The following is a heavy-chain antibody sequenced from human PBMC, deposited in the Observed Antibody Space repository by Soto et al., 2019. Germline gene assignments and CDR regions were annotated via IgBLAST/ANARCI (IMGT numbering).Heavy chain of an antibody. V-gene: IGHV1-69*13. Sequence: ASVKVSCKASGGTFSSYAISWVRQAPGQGLEWMGGIIPIFGTANYAQKFQGRVTITADESTSTAYMELSSLRSEDTAVYYCAIKWEYGAFDIWGQGKMGTGSS. CDR2: IIPIFGTA. D-gene: IGHD1-26*01. J-gene: IGHJ3*02. CDR1: GGTFSSYA. CDR3: AIKWEYGAFDI.